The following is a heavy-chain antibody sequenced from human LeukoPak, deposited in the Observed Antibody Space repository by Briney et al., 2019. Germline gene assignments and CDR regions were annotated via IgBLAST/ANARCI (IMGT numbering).Heavy chain of an antibody. V-gene: IGHV4-59*01. D-gene: IGHD3-10*01. Sequence: SETLSLTCTVSGGSISSYYWSWIRQPPGKGLEWIGYIYYSGNTNYNPSLKSRVTISVDTSKNQFSLKLSSVTTADTAVYYCARCYYGSGSYYSPYFDYWGQGILVTVSS. CDR1: GGSISSYY. J-gene: IGHJ4*02. CDR3: ARCYYGSGSYYSPYFDY. CDR2: IYYSGNT.